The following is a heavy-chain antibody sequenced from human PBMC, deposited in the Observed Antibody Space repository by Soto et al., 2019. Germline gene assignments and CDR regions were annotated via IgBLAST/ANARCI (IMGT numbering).Heavy chain of an antibody. CDR2: ISAYNGNT. D-gene: IGHD6-13*01. J-gene: IGHJ4*02. Sequence: ASVKVSCKASGYTFTSYGISWVRQAPGQGLEWMRWISAYNGNTNYAQKLQGRVTMTTDTSTSTAYMELRSLRSDDTAVYYCARGAPRYSSSWSDDWGRGTRVTVAS. CDR1: GYTFTSYG. V-gene: IGHV1-18*01. CDR3: ARGAPRYSSSWSDD.